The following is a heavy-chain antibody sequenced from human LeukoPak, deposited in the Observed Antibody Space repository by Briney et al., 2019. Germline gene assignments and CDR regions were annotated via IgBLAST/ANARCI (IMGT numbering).Heavy chain of an antibody. CDR3: ARDSRRYFDY. CDR1: GFTFSNYG. Sequence: GSLRLSCAASGFTFSNYGMHWVRQAPGKGLEWVALIYYDGSNKYYTDSVKGRFTISRDNSKNTLYLQMNSLRAEDTAVYYCARDSRRYFDYWGQGTLVTVSS. CDR2: IYYDGSNK. V-gene: IGHV3-33*01. J-gene: IGHJ4*02.